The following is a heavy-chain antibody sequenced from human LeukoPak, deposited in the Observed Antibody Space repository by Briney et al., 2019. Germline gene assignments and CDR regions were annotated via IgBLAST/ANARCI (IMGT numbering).Heavy chain of an antibody. Sequence: SETLSLTCTVSGGSISSSSYYWGWIRQPPGKGLEWIGSIYYSGSTYYNPSLKRRVTISVDTSKNQFSLKLSSVTAADTAVYYCARGGYDFWSGSPPRLYYYYYYMDVWGKGTTVTVSS. CDR1: GGSISSSSYY. D-gene: IGHD3-3*01. J-gene: IGHJ6*03. CDR3: ARGGYDFWSGSPPRLYYYYYYMDV. CDR2: IYYSGST. V-gene: IGHV4-39*07.